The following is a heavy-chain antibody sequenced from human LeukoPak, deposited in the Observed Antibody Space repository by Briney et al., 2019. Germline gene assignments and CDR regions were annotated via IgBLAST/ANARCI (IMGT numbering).Heavy chain of an antibody. Sequence: GASVRVSCKASGYTFTGYYMHWVRQAPGQGLEWMGIINPSGGTTTYAQKFQGRVTMTRDTSTSTVYMELSSLRSEDTAVYYCARDYGSGRNWFDPWGQGTLVTVSS. V-gene: IGHV1-46*01. CDR1: GYTFTGYY. D-gene: IGHD3-10*01. CDR2: INPSGGTT. J-gene: IGHJ5*02. CDR3: ARDYGSGRNWFDP.